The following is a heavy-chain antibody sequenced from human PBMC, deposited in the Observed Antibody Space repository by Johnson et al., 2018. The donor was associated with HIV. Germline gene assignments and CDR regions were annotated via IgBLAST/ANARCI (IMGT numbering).Heavy chain of an antibody. CDR2: IYSGGST. Sequence: QPGGSLRLSCAASGFTVSSNYMSWVRQAPGKGLEWVSVIYSGGSTYYADSVKGRFTISRDNSKNSLYLQMNSLRAEDTAVYYCAREARSERSAVAVSDAFDIWGQGTMVTVSS. V-gene: IGHV3-66*01. D-gene: IGHD6-19*01. CDR1: GFTVSSNY. J-gene: IGHJ3*02. CDR3: AREARSERSAVAVSDAFDI.